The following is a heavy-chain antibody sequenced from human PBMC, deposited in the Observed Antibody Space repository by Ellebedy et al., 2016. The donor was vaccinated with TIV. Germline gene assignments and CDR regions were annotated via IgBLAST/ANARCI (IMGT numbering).Heavy chain of an antibody. CDR2: IRQDGSEK. CDR1: GFSFSSYW. V-gene: IGHV3-7*01. CDR3: ATDGSYGDYLSPRHAFAV. D-gene: IGHD4-17*01. J-gene: IGHJ3*01. Sequence: GESLKISCAASGFSFSSYWMTWVRQAPGKGLEWVANIRQDGSEKYYVASVKGRFTISRDNAKNSVYLQMNSPRADDTAVYYCATDGSYGDYLSPRHAFAVWGQGTTVTVSS.